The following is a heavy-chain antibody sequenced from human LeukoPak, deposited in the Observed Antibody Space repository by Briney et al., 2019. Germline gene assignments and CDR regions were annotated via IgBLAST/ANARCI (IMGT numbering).Heavy chain of an antibody. D-gene: IGHD5-12*01. V-gene: IGHV3-30*18. J-gene: IGHJ4*02. Sequence: GGSLRLSCAASGFTFSSYGMHWVRQAPGKGLEWVAVISYDGSNKYYADSVKGRFTISGDNSKNTLYLQMNSLRAEDTAVYYCAKDLYSGYDSPIDYWGQGTLVTVSS. CDR1: GFTFSSYG. CDR2: ISYDGSNK. CDR3: AKDLYSGYDSPIDY.